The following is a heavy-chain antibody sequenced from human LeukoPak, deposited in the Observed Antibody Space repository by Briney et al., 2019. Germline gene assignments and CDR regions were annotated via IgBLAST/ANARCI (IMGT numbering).Heavy chain of an antibody. CDR1: GGTFSSYA. Sequence: SVKVSCKASGGTFSSYAISWVRQAPGQGLEWMGGIIPILGTANYAQKFQGRVTITADESTSTAYMELSSLRSEDTAVYYCARVGTYYYDSSGYYTRRAFDYWGQGTLVTVSS. J-gene: IGHJ4*02. V-gene: IGHV1-69*13. CDR3: ARVGTYYYDSSGYYTRRAFDY. CDR2: IIPILGTA. D-gene: IGHD3-22*01.